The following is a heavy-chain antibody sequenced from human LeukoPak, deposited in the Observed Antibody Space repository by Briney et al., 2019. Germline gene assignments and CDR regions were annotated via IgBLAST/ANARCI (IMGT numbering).Heavy chain of an antibody. J-gene: IGHJ4*02. V-gene: IGHV4-38-2*02. CDR1: GYSISSGYY. D-gene: IGHD4-23*01. CDR2: IYHSGST. Sequence: SETLSLTCTVSGYSISSGYYWGWIRQPPGKGLEWIGSIYHSGSTYYNPSLKSRVTISVDTSKNQFSLKLSSVTAADTAVYYCARTYGGNSFGFDYWGQGTLVTVSS. CDR3: ARTYGGNSFGFDY.